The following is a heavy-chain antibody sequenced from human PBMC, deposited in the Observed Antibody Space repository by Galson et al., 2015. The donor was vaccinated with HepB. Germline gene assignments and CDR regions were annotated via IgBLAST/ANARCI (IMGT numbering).Heavy chain of an antibody. CDR2: MNPNSGNT. CDR1: GYTFTSYD. CDR3: ARTTLMGIAAAGPDDQDYYYYYGMDV. J-gene: IGHJ6*02. Sequence: SVKVSCKASGYTFTSYDINWVRQATGQGLEWMGWMNPNSGNTGYAQKFRGRVTMTRNTSISTAYMELSSLRSEDTAVYYCARTTLMGIAAAGPDDQDYYYYYGMDVWGQGTTVTVFS. V-gene: IGHV1-8*01. D-gene: IGHD6-13*01.